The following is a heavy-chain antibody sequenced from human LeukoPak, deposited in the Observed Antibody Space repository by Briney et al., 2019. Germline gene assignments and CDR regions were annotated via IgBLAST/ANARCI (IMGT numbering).Heavy chain of an antibody. CDR1: GYTFTGYY. CDR2: INPNSGGT. Sequence: ASVKVSCKASGYTFTGYYMHWVRQAPGQGLEWMGWINPNSGGTNYAQKFQGRVTMTRDTSISTAYMELSRLRSDDTAVYYCARGAQLRFLEWLLLYWGQGTLVTVSS. CDR3: ARGAQLRFLEWLLLY. J-gene: IGHJ4*02. D-gene: IGHD3-3*01. V-gene: IGHV1-2*02.